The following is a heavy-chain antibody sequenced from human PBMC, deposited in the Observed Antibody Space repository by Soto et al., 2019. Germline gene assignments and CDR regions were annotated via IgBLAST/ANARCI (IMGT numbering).Heavy chain of an antibody. CDR2: FDPEDGET. CDR3: ATDQASFATIAAAGTGPNYYYYYGMDV. D-gene: IGHD6-13*01. J-gene: IGHJ6*02. V-gene: IGHV1-24*01. CDR1: GYTLTELS. Sequence: ASVKVSCKVSGYTLTELSMHWVRQAPGKGLEWMGGFDPEDGETIYAQKFQGRVTMTEDTSTDTAYMELSSLRSEDTAVHYCATDQASFATIAAAGTGPNYYYYYGMDVWGQGTTVTVSS.